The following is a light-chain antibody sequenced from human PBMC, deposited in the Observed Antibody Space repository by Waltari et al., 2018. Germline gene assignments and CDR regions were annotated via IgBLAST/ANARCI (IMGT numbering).Light chain of an antibody. Sequence: DIQLTQSPSFLSASVGDRVTITCRASQGISSYVAWYQQNPGKAPRLLIHSASTLQSGAPSRFSGSGSGTEFTLTISSLQPEDFASYYCQQLSSQPLTFGGGTKVEI. CDR1: QGISSY. CDR3: QQLSSQPLT. CDR2: SAS. V-gene: IGKV1-9*01. J-gene: IGKJ4*01.